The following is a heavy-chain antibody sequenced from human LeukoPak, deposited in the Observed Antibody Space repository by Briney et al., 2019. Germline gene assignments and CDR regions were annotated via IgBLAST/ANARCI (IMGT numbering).Heavy chain of an antibody. CDR2: IYYSGNT. D-gene: IGHD6-13*01. CDR3: AREGQQLADAFDI. Sequence: SQTLSLTCTVSGGSISSGDYYWSWIRQPPGKGLEWIGYIYYSGNTYYNPSLKSRVSISVDTSKNQFSLKLSSVTAADTAVYHCAREGQQLADAFDIWGQGTMVTVSS. J-gene: IGHJ3*02. V-gene: IGHV4-30-4*01. CDR1: GGSISSGDYY.